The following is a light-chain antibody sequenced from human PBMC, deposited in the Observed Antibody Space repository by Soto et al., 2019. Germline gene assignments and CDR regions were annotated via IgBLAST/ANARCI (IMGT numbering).Light chain of an antibody. CDR2: DAS. V-gene: IGKV1-5*01. CDR3: QQYETWPPT. CDR1: QSISSW. J-gene: IGKJ1*01. Sequence: DIQMTQSPSTLSASVGDRVTITCRASQSISSWLAWYQQKPGKAPKLLIYDASSLESGVPSRFSGSGSGTEFTLTISSLQSEDFAVYYCQQYETWPPTFGQGTKVDIK.